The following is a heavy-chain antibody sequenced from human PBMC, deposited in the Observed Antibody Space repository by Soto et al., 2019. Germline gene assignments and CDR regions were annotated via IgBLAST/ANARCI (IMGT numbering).Heavy chain of an antibody. Sequence: QVQLVESGGGVVQPGRSLRLSCAASGFTFSSYGMHWVRQAPGKGLEWVAVISYDGSNKYYADSVKGRFTISRDNSKNTLYLQMNSLRAEDTAVYYCAKIGHYDFWRSSGMDVWGHGTTVTVSS. CDR2: ISYDGSNK. V-gene: IGHV3-30*18. J-gene: IGHJ6*02. CDR1: GFTFSSYG. CDR3: AKIGHYDFWRSSGMDV. D-gene: IGHD3-3*01.